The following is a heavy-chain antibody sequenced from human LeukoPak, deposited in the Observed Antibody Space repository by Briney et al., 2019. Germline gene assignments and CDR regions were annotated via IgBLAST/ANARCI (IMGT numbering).Heavy chain of an antibody. J-gene: IGHJ4*02. CDR3: ARDLWGYSY. CDR1: GFTVSGSY. Sequence: TGGSLRLSCSASGFTVSGSYMSWVRQAPGKGLEWVSVIYTGGSTLYADSVKGRFTISRDNSDNTLYLQMNSLRAEDTAVYYCARDLWGYSYWGQGTLVTVSA. CDR2: IYTGGST. D-gene: IGHD3-16*01. V-gene: IGHV3-66*01.